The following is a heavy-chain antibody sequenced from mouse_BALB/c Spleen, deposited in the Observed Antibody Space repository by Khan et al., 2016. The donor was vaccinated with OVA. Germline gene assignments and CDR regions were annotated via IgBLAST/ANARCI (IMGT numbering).Heavy chain of an antibody. CDR2: ISTYSGNP. Sequence: QVQLQPSGPELVRPGVSVKISCKGSGYTFTDYAMYWVKQSHAKSLEWIGLISTYSGNPNYNQKFKGKATMTVDKSSSTAYMALARLTSEASAISYGARPAYDGYYDDWGQGTTLTVSS. D-gene: IGHD2-3*01. CDR1: GYTFTDYA. V-gene: IGHV1S137*01. CDR3: ARPAYDGYYDD. J-gene: IGHJ2*01.